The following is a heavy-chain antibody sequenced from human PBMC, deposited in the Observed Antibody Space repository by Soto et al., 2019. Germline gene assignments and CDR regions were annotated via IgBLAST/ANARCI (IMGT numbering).Heavy chain of an antibody. J-gene: IGHJ4*01. CDR3: ARDLWLGESFRYYFDY. D-gene: IGHD3-10*01. Sequence: ASVKVSCKAPGYTFTDYSLQWVRQAPGQRLEWMGWINPASGKTKYSQKFQGRVTITRDTSASTAYMELSSLTSEDTALYYCARDLWLGESFRYYFDYWAQGTLVTVSS. CDR1: GYTFTDYS. V-gene: IGHV1-3*01. CDR2: INPASGKT.